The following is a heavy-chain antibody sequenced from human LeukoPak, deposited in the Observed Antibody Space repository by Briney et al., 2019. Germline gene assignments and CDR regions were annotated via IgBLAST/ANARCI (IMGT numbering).Heavy chain of an antibody. CDR2: IYYSGST. Sequence: SSSXDWGWIRQPPGKGLEWIGSIYYSGSTYYNPSLKRRVTICVRTTKNRCSLKLSSVTAADTAVYYCARHVGYSYGQLDYWGQGTLVT. D-gene: IGHD5-18*01. V-gene: IGHV4-39*01. J-gene: IGHJ4*02. CDR3: ARHVGYSYGQLDY. CDR1: SSSXD.